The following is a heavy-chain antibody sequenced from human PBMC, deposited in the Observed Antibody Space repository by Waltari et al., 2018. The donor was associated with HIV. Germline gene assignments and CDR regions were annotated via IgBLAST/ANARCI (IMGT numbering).Heavy chain of an antibody. V-gene: IGHV3-33*03. CDR1: GFTFKTYG. J-gene: IGHJ5*01. CDR2: LWHDRTNR. D-gene: IGHD3-3*01. Sequence: QVRLVASGGRVVQPGSSLTLSCAASGFTFKTYGMHWVRQAAGKGLEWLGSLWHDRTNRLYADFARCRFTVSRDNSKNLLFLHMTGLRGDDTGLYFCAKESYDGYYDFWSGHNFFDSWGQGT. CDR3: AKESYDGYYDFWSGHNFFDS.